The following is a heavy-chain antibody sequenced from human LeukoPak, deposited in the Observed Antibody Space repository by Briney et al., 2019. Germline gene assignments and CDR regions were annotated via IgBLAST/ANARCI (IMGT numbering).Heavy chain of an antibody. Sequence: GGSLRLSCAASGFTFSSYAMHWVRQAPGKGLEWVAVISYDGSNKYYADSVKGRFTISRDNSKNTLYLQMNSLRAEDTAVYYCAGDPMPNGYGGKLFDYWGQGTLVTVSS. J-gene: IGHJ4*02. CDR3: AGDPMPNGYGGKLFDY. CDR2: ISYDGSNK. CDR1: GFTFSSYA. V-gene: IGHV3-30-3*01. D-gene: IGHD4-23*01.